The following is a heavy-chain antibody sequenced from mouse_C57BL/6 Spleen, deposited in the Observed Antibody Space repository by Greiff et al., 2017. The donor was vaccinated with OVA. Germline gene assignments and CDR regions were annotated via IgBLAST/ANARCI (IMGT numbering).Heavy chain of an antibody. CDR1: GYIFTSYW. J-gene: IGHJ3*01. CDR3: ERAGCSNTFAY. D-gene: IGHD1-1*01. CDR2: IDPNCGGT. Sequence: QVQLQQPGAELVKPGASVKLSCKASGYIFTSYWMHWVKQRPGRGLEWFGRIDPNCGGTKYNEKYKSKDTLTVDKPSSTAYMQLSSLTSEDSAVYYCERAGCSNTFAYWGKETLVTVTA. V-gene: IGHV1-72*01.